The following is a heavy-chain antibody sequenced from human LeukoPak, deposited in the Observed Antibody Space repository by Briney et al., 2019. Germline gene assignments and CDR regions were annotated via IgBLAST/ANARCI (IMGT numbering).Heavy chain of an antibody. CDR2: IYYSGST. V-gene: IGHV4-39*01. CDR3: ARHSCSGGRCPLDYYYYYGMDV. D-gene: IGHD2-15*01. Sequence: SETLSLTCTVSVGSISSSSYYWGWIRQPPGKGLEWIGSIYYSGSTYYNPSLKSRVTISVDTSKNQFSLKLTSVTAADTAVYYCARHSCSGGRCPLDYYYYYGMDVWGQGTTLTVSS. J-gene: IGHJ6*02. CDR1: VGSISSSSYY.